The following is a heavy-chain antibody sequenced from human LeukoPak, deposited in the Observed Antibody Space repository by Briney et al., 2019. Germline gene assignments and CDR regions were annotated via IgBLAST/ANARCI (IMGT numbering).Heavy chain of an antibody. V-gene: IGHV3-49*04. Sequence: GGSLRLSCTASGFTFGDYAMNWVRQAPGKGLEWVGFIRSKPYGGTADYAASVKARFTISRDDSKSIAYLQMDSLKTGDTAVYYCTRGGYYCGGDCYSGYWGQGTLVTVSS. J-gene: IGHJ4*02. CDR2: IRSKPYGGTA. D-gene: IGHD2-21*02. CDR1: GFTFGDYA. CDR3: TRGGYYCGGDCYSGY.